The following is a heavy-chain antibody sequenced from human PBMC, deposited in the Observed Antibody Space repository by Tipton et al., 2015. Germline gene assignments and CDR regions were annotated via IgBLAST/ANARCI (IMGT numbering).Heavy chain of an antibody. CDR1: GDTVSSYSAA. Sequence: GLVKPSQTLSLTCAISGDTVSSYSAAWNWIRQSPSRNLEWLGRIYYRSKWYTDYAVSVKGRITINPDTSKNQFSLHLNSVTPEDTAVYFCARVSIFGVIIGDWFDPWGQGTLVTVSS. V-gene: IGHV6-1*01. D-gene: IGHD3-3*01. CDR3: ARVSIFGVIIGDWFDP. J-gene: IGHJ5*02. CDR2: IYYRSKWYT.